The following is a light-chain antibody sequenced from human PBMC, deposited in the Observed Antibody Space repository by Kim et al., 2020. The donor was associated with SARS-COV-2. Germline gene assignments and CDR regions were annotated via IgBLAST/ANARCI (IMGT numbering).Light chain of an antibody. CDR3: QKSNSFPLT. V-gene: IGKV1-13*02. Sequence: AIQLTQSPSSLSASVGDRVTITCRASQGISNGLAWYQQKPGKVPELLIYDASSSESGVPSRFSGSGSGTDFTLTISSLQPEDFATYYCQKSNSFPLTFGGGTKVDIK. CDR1: QGISNG. J-gene: IGKJ4*01. CDR2: DAS.